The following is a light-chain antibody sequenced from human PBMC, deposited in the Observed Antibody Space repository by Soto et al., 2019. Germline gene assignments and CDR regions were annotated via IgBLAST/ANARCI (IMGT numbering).Light chain of an antibody. CDR2: KIA. CDR1: QSLLHSDGNTY. CDR3: MQATISLWT. Sequence: EIVMTQTPLSSPVTLGQPASISCRSSQSLLHSDGNTYLSWLQQRPGQPPRLLIYKIAERFSRVPSRIRGSAAGTAFKLTISRVEAEDVGVYYCMQATISLWTFGQGTKVEIK. J-gene: IGKJ1*01. V-gene: IGKV2-24*01.